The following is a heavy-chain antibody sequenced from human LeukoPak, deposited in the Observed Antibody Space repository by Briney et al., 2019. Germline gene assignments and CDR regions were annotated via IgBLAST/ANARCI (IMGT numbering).Heavy chain of an antibody. CDR3: ARGRAAAGQYYFDY. D-gene: IGHD6-13*01. J-gene: IGHJ4*02. CDR1: GGSISSSSYS. V-gene: IGHV4-39*01. CDR2: IYYSGST. Sequence: SETLSHTCTVSGGSISSSSYSWGWIRQPSGKGLEWIGSIYYSGSTYYNPPLKSRVTISVDTSKTQFSLKLTSVTAADTAVYYCARGRAAAGQYYFDYWGQGTLVTVSS.